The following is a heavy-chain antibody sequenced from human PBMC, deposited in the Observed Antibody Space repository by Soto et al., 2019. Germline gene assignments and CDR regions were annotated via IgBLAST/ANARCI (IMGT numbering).Heavy chain of an antibody. CDR3: ATRRAVSNNVFVEQ. CDR1: GFSINNAAVG. CDR2: LYWNDDK. Sequence: QITLKESGQTLVKPTQTLTLVCTLSGFSINNAAVGVGWIRQPPGKAPEWLALLYWNDDKWYSPSLRYSLSVTTDSSKNQVVLTMNHIAPMEAGTYYCATRRAVSNNVFVEQWGQGALVSVSS. D-gene: IGHD4-4*01. J-gene: IGHJ4*02. V-gene: IGHV2-5*01.